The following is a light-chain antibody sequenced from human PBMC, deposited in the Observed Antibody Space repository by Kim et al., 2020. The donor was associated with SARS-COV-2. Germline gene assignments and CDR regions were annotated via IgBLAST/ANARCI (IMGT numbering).Light chain of an antibody. Sequence: GQSLTISCTGTSSDVVGYDYVSCDQHHPGKAPKLLIYEVTTRPSRVPDRFSGSKSGNTASLTVSGLQAEDEADYYCSSYAGSNDLVFGGGTQLTVL. J-gene: IGLJ2*01. V-gene: IGLV2-8*01. CDR1: SSDVVGYDY. CDR3: SSYAGSNDLV. CDR2: EVT.